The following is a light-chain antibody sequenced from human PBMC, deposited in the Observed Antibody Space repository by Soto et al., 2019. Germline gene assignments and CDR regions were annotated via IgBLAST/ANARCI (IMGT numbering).Light chain of an antibody. V-gene: IGKV4-1*01. CDR2: WAS. CDR3: QQYYSTPLT. CDR1: QSVLYSSNNKNY. J-gene: IGKJ4*01. Sequence: LCESAPINCKSSQSVLYSSNNKNYLAWYQQKPGQPPKRLSYWASTRQSGVPDRFSGSGSGTDFALTISSLQAEDVAVYYCQQYYSTPLTFGGGTKVDIK.